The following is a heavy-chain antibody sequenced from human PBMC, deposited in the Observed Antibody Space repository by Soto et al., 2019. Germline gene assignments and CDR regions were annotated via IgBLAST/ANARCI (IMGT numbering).Heavy chain of an antibody. Sequence: GESLKISCKGSGYSFTSYWIGWVRQMPGKGLEWMGNIYPGDSDTRYSPSFQGQVTISADKSISTAYLQWSSLKASDTAMYYCARDRYYYGSGSFFYGMDVWGQGTTVTVS. J-gene: IGHJ6*02. CDR3: ARDRYYYGSGSFFYGMDV. D-gene: IGHD3-10*01. CDR1: GYSFTSYW. V-gene: IGHV5-51*01. CDR2: IYPGDSDT.